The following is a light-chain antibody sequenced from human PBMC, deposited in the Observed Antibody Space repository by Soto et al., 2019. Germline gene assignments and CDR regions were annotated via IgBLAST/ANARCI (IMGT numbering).Light chain of an antibody. J-gene: IGKJ4*01. Sequence: EIVLTQSPGTLSLSPGERATLSCRASQSVSSSYLAWYQQKLGQAPRLLIYGASSRATGIPDRFSGSGSGTDFTLTISRLEPEDFAVYYCQQYGSSPLLTFGGGTKGEIK. CDR2: GAS. CDR1: QSVSSSY. V-gene: IGKV3-20*01. CDR3: QQYGSSPLLT.